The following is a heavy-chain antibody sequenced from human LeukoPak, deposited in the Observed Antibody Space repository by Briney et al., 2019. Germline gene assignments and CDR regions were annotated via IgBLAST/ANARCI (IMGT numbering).Heavy chain of an antibody. V-gene: IGHV3-7*03. CDR2: IKQDGSEK. CDR3: ARIVVVTSTDFDY. D-gene: IGHD2-15*01. Sequence: GGSLRLSCAASGLTFSSYRMSWVRQAPGKGLEWVANIKQDGSEKYYVDSVKGRFTISRDNAKNSLYLQMNSLRAEDTAVYYCARIVVVTSTDFDYWGQGTLVIVSS. J-gene: IGHJ4*02. CDR1: GLTFSSYR.